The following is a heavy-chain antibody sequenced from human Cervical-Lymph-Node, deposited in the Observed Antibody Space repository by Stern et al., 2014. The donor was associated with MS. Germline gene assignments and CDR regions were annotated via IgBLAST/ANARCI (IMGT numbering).Heavy chain of an antibody. CDR1: GYSFISHA. CDR2: INGDNGNT. V-gene: IGHV1-3*01. CDR3: ARAGYCSPSTCSDAFDI. Sequence: QLVQSGVEVKDPGASVKVSCKASGYSFISHAMHWVRQAPGQTFEWMGWINGDNGNTKYSQKLQGRVTITRDKTTSTAYMELSSLTSEDTAVYYCARAGYCSPSTCSDAFDIWGQGTMVTVSS. D-gene: IGHD2-15*01. J-gene: IGHJ3*02.